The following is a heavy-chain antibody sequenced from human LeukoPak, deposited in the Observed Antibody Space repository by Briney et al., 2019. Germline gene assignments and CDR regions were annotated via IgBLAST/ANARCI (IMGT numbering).Heavy chain of an antibody. CDR3: ARGRWHCRVNCYSVYYYALDV. CDR2: IIPIFGTA. V-gene: IGHV1-69*05. CDR1: GGTLSSYA. D-gene: IGHD2-15*01. J-gene: IGHJ6*02. Sequence: SVKVSCKASGGTLSSYAISWVRQAPGQGLEWMGGIIPIFGTANYAQNFQGRVTVTSDTSAATAYVELNSLTSEDTAVYYCARGRWHCRVNCYSVYYYALDVWGQGTTVTVSS.